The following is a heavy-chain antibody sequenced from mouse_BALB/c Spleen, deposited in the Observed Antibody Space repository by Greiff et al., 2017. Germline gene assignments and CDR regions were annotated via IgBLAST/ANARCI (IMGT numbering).Heavy chain of an antibody. CDR1: GFTFNTYA. Sequence: EVMLVESGGGLVQPKGSLKLSCAASGFTFNTYAMNWVRQAPGKGLEWVARIRSKSNNYATYYADSVKDRFTISRDDSQSMLYLQMNNLKTEDTAMYYCVRHNGNYVFDYWGQGTTLTVSS. D-gene: IGHD2-1*01. CDR3: VRHNGNYVFDY. CDR2: IRSKSNNYAT. V-gene: IGHV10-1*02. J-gene: IGHJ2*01.